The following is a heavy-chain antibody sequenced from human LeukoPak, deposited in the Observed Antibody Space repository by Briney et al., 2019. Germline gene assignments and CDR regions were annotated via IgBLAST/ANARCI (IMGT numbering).Heavy chain of an antibody. J-gene: IGHJ4*02. CDR2: ISGYNENT. CDR1: GYTFTNYG. D-gene: IGHD2-2*01. Sequence: ASVTVSCKASGYTFTNYGVSWVRQAPGQGLEWMGWISGYNENTNYAQTLQGRVTMTTETATSTAYMELRSLRSDDTAVYYCARAAYQLRLDEYFDYWGQGTLVTVSS. V-gene: IGHV1-18*01. CDR3: ARAAYQLRLDEYFDY.